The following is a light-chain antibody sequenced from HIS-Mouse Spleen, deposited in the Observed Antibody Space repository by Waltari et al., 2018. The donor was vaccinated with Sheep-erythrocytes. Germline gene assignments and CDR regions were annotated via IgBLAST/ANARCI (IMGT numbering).Light chain of an antibody. Sequence: QSALTQPPSASGSPGQSVTISCPGTSSAVGGDNYVSWYQQHPGKAPKLMIYEASKRPSGVPDRFSGSKSGNTASLTVSGLQAEDEADYYCSSYAGSNNWVFGGGTKLTVL. CDR3: SSYAGSNNWV. CDR1: SSAVGGDNY. J-gene: IGLJ3*02. V-gene: IGLV2-8*01. CDR2: EAS.